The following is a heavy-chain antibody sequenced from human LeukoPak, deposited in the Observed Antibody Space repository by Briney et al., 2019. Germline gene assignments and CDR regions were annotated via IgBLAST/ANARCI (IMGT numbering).Heavy chain of an antibody. CDR3: VRHDGRGGATMGAFDS. CDR1: GGSISSYY. V-gene: IGHV4-59*08. CDR2: IYYSGST. J-gene: IGHJ5*01. D-gene: IGHD4/OR15-4a*01. Sequence: SETLSLTCTVSGGSISSYYWSWLRQPPGKGLEWLGYIYYSGSTNYNPSLKSRVTISVDTSKNQFSLQLNSVTAADTAVYYCVRHDGRGGATMGAFDSWGQGSLVTVSS.